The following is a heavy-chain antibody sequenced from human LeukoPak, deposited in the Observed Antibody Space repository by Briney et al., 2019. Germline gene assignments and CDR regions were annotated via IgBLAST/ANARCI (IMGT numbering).Heavy chain of an antibody. V-gene: IGHV3-53*01. Sequence: GGSLRLSCAASGFTVSSNYMSWVRQAPGKGLEWVSVIYSGGSTYYADSVKGRFTISRDNSKNTLYLQMNSLRAEDTAVYYCARSDPNNYERYFDYWGQGTLVTVSS. D-gene: IGHD3-22*01. CDR2: IYSGGST. CDR1: GFTVSSNY. J-gene: IGHJ4*02. CDR3: ARSDPNNYERYFDY.